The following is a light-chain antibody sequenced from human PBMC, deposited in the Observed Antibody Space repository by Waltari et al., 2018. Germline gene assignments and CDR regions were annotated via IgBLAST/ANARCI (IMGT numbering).Light chain of an antibody. CDR1: QNIQTF. Sequence: EIVLTQSPVTLSLSPGERATLSCRASQNIQTFLAWYQPRPGQPPRLLIYDAFYRATGIPARFSGSGSGTDFTLSISSLEPEDFAVYFCQQRSDWPPFTFGPGTRVDI. V-gene: IGKV3-11*01. CDR2: DAF. CDR3: QQRSDWPPFT. J-gene: IGKJ3*01.